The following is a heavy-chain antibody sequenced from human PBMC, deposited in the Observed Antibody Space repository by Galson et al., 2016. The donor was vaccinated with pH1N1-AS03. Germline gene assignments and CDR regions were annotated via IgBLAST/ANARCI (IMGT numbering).Heavy chain of an antibody. CDR2: INSKSGAT. D-gene: IGHD5-24*01. CDR1: GFTFTDYY. J-gene: IGHJ4*02. CDR3: ARGDSGATATITNFDY. Sequence: SVKVSCKASGFTFTDYYIHWIRQVPGQGLEWMGRINSKSGATKYVQKFEGRATMTRDTSISTAFLELTSLHSDDTAVYFCARGDSGATATITNFDYWGQGTLVTASS. V-gene: IGHV1-2*06.